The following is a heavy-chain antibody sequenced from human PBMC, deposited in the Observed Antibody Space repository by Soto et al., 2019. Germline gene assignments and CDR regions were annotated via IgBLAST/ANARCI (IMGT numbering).Heavy chain of an antibody. Sequence: SETLSLTCAVYGVSFSGYYWSWIRQPPGKGLEWIGEINHSGSTNYNPSLKSRVTISVDTSKNQFSLKLSSVTAADTAVYYCARGTLLWFGEGYYYYYGMDVWGQGTTVT. CDR2: INHSGST. D-gene: IGHD3-10*01. CDR1: GVSFSGYY. J-gene: IGHJ6*02. V-gene: IGHV4-34*01. CDR3: ARGTLLWFGEGYYYYYGMDV.